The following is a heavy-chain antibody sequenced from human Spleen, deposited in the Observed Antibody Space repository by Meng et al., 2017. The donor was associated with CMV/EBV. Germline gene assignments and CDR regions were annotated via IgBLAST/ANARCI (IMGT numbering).Heavy chain of an antibody. D-gene: IGHD4-17*01. J-gene: IGHJ4*02. CDR1: GYTLTSYD. V-gene: IGHV1-8*01. Sequence: VHLVQAGAEVKKRGASEKVSCNAAGYTLTSYDISWVRQATGQGLEWMGWMNPNSGNTGYAQKFQGRVTMTRKTTINTAYLELSSLRSEDTAVYYCAGGRGHSYVDRDYWSQGTLVTVSS. CDR2: MNPNSGNT. CDR3: AGGRGHSYVDRDY.